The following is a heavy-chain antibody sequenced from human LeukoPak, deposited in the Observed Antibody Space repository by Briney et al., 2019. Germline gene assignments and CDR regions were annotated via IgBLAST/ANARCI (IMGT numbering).Heavy chain of an antibody. V-gene: IGHV4-34*01. CDR2: INHSGGT. CDR3: ASSRDGYKYA. Sequence: SETLSLTCAVYGGSFSGYYWSWIRQPPGKGLEWIGEINHSGGTNYNPSLKSRVTISVDTSKNQFSLKLSSVTAADTAVYYCASSRDGYKYAWGQGTLVTVSS. CDR1: GGSFSGYY. D-gene: IGHD5-24*01. J-gene: IGHJ5*02.